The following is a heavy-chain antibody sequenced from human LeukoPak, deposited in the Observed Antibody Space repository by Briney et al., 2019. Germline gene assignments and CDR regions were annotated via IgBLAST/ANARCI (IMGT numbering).Heavy chain of an antibody. CDR3: ARESYDSSGYRYDF. Sequence: ASVKVSCKASGYTFTDYYMHCVRQAPGQGLEGMGWINPNSGGTNYAQKFQGRVTMTRDTSISTAYMELSRLRSDDTAVYYCARESYDSSGYRYDFWGQGTLVTVSS. D-gene: IGHD3-22*01. J-gene: IGHJ4*02. V-gene: IGHV1-2*02. CDR1: GYTFTDYY. CDR2: INPNSGGT.